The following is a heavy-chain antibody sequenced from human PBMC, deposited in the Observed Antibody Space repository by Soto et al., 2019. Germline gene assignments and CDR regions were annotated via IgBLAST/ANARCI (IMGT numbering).Heavy chain of an antibody. V-gene: IGHV3-30-3*01. CDR2: ISYDGSNK. CDR3: ARDNGGYDY. D-gene: IGHD2-8*01. CDR1: GFTLSSYA. Sequence: GGSLRLSCAASGFTLSSYAMHWVRQAPGKGLEWVAVISYDGSNKYYADSVKGRFTISRDNSKNTLYLQMNSLRAEDTAVYYCARDNGGYDYWGQGTLVTVSS. J-gene: IGHJ4*02.